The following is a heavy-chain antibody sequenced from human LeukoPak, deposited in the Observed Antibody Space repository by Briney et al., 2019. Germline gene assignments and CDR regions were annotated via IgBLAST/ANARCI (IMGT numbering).Heavy chain of an antibody. Sequence: ASVKVSCKASGYTFTSYDINWVRQATGQGLEWMGWMNPNSGNTGYAQKFQGRVTMTRDTSISTAYMELSRLRSDDTALYYCASGELIAVAGTWGQGTLVTVSS. CDR3: ASGELIAVAGT. J-gene: IGHJ4*02. CDR1: GYTFTSYD. D-gene: IGHD6-19*01. V-gene: IGHV1-8*01. CDR2: MNPNSGNT.